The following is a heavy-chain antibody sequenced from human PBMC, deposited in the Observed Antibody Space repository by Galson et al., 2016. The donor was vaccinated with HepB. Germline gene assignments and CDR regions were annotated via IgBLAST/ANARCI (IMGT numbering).Heavy chain of an antibody. CDR1: GFTLRNFI. D-gene: IGHD3-22*01. J-gene: IGHJ3*02. Sequence: SLRLSCAASGFTLRNFIIHWVRQPPGKGLGWVAAISHDDISKYYTDSVKGRFTISRDNSGNTVDLQMNSLRAEDTAVYYCARAAHSSGYCDVFDIWGQGTKVTVSS. CDR3: ARAAHSSGYCDVFDI. CDR2: ISHDDISK. V-gene: IGHV3-30-3*01.